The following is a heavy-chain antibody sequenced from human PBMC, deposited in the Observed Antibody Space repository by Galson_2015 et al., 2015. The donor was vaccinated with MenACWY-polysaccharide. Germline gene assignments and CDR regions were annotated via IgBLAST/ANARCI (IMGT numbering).Heavy chain of an antibody. D-gene: IGHD1-26*01. Sequence: SLRLSCAASGFTFGSYGMHWVRQAPGKGLEWVTFISSVGSNKYYADSVKGRVTISRDDSKNTLYLQMNSLRAEDTAVYYCAQGLKVGVSESFQHWGQGTLVTVSS. CDR2: ISSVGSNK. J-gene: IGHJ1*01. CDR3: AQGLKVGVSESFQH. CDR1: GFTFGSYG. V-gene: IGHV3-30*18.